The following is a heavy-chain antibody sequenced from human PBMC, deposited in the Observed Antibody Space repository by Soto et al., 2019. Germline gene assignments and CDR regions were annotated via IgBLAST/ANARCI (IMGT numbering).Heavy chain of an antibody. D-gene: IGHD6-19*01. J-gene: IGHJ4*02. CDR1: GFTFSGYW. Sequence: EVQLVESGGGLVQPGGSLRLSCAASGFTFSGYWMHWVRQSPGKGLVWVSRLNSDGSITSYADSVKGPFNISRDNAKNTQYLQMNSLSAEDTAVYFCARGGASNGGWFSWVPGTLVTVSS. CDR3: ARGGASNGGWFS. V-gene: IGHV3-74*01. CDR2: LNSDGSIT.